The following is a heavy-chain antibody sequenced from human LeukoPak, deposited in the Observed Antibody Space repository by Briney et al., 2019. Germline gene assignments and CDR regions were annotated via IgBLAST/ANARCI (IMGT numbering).Heavy chain of an antibody. CDR2: IGPSSNNI. Sequence: EWVSSIGPSSNNIYSDSVKGRFTISRDNAKNSLYLQMNSLRAEDTAVYYCASSYCGSYVGFDYWGQGTLVTVSS. CDR3: ASSYCGSYVGFDY. V-gene: IGHV3-21*01. J-gene: IGHJ4*02. D-gene: IGHD1-26*01.